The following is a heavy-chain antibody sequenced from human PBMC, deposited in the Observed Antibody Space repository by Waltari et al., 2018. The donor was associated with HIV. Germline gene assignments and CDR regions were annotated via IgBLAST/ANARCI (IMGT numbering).Heavy chain of an antibody. V-gene: IGHV3-49*03. J-gene: IGHJ4*02. D-gene: IGHD5-18*01. CDR2: SRSKTYGGTT. CDR3: SRSRGYSYGYADY. Sequence: EVQLVESGGGLVQSGRSLRLSCTASGFTFGDYAMRWFRQAPGRGLGGVGFSRSKTYGGTTEDAASVKDRFTISRDDSKSIAYLQMNSLKPEDTAVYYCSRSRGYSYGYADYWGQGTLVTVSS. CDR1: GFTFGDYA.